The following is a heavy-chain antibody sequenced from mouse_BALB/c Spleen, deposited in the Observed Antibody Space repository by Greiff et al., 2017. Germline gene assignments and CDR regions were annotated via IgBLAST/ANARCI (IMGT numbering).Heavy chain of an antibody. CDR3: AREDYDGGWFAY. CDR2: ISDGGSYT. CDR1: GFTFSDYY. J-gene: IGHJ3*01. Sequence: EVKLVESGGGLVKPGGSLKLSCAASGFTFSDYYMYWVRQTPAKRLEWVATISDGGSYTYYPDSVKGRFTISRDNAKNNLYLQMSSLKSEDTAMYYCAREDYDGGWFAYWGQGTLVTVSA. V-gene: IGHV5-4*02. D-gene: IGHD2-4*01.